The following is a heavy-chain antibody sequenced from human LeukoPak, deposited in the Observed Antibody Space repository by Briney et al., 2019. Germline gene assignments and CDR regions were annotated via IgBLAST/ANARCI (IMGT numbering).Heavy chain of an antibody. CDR2: ISTSSSYI. Sequence: AGGSLRLSCAASGFTFSSYNMNWVRQAPGKGLEWVSSISTSSSYIYYADSVKGRFTISRDNAQNSLSLQMNSLRAEDTAVYYCARAGGTDIVVVPAAIAFDPWGQGTLVTVSS. J-gene: IGHJ5*02. V-gene: IGHV3-21*01. CDR1: GFTFSSYN. CDR3: ARAGGTDIVVVPAAIAFDP. D-gene: IGHD2-2*01.